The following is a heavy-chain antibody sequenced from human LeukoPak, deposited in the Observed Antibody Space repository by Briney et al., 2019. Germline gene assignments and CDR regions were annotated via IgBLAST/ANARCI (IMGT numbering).Heavy chain of an antibody. J-gene: IGHJ4*02. CDR1: GYTFISYW. D-gene: IGHD3-22*01. CDR2: IYPGDSDT. CDR3: ARNTYYYDRTGNQYEN. Sequence: GESLKISCEGSGYTFISYWIGWVRQVPGKGLEWMGNIYPGDSDTRYSPSFQGQVTISADKSTSTAYLQWSSLKASDTAMYYCARNTYYYDRTGNQYENWGQGTLVTVSS. V-gene: IGHV5-51*01.